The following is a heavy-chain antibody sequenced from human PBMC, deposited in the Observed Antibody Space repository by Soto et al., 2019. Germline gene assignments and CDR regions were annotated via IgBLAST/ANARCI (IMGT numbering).Heavy chain of an antibody. J-gene: IGHJ3*01. CDR1: GGTFSSYT. V-gene: IGHV1-69*12. CDR3: TRGGTANYAGGDAFAL. CDR2: IIPVCNTP. Sequence: QVLLVQSGPEVRKPGSSVKVSCRASGGTFSSYTVSWVRQAPGHGIDYMGGIIPVCNTPSYTQKIWERVTIPEDESSATVYLEVSSLTSEDTALYYCTRGGTANYAGGDAFALWGQGTKVTVSS. D-gene: IGHD2-2*01.